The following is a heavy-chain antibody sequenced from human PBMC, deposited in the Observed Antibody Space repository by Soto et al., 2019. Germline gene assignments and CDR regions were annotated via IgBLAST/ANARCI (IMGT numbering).Heavy chain of an antibody. CDR3: SRGIATRPVFAFDV. J-gene: IGHJ3*01. CDR1: GFSLTTSGVG. Sequence: QYTLMASGPTLVKPTQTLTLTCSFSGFSLTTSGVGVGWISQPPGKALEWLAHIYWSGDEHYRPSLKSRLSITKDASKNQVVLTMTNMDPVDTATYYCSRGIATRPVFAFDVWGQGTMVIVSS. D-gene: IGHD6-6*01. CDR2: IYWSGDE. V-gene: IGHV2-5*01.